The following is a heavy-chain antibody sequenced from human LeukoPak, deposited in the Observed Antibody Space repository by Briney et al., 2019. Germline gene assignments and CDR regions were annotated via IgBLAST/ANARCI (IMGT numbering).Heavy chain of an antibody. CDR1: GFTFSSYA. CDR3: ARSPSSGWYYFDY. V-gene: IGHV3-30*04. CDR2: ISYDGSNK. Sequence: GRSLRLSCAASGFTFSSYAMHWVRQAPGKGLEWVAVISYDGSNKYYADSVKGRFTISRDNSKNTLYLQMNSLRAEDTVVYYCARSPSSGWYYFDYWGQGTLVTVSS. D-gene: IGHD6-19*01. J-gene: IGHJ4*02.